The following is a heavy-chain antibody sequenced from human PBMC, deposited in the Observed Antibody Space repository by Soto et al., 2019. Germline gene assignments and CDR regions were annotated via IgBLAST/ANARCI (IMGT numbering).Heavy chain of an antibody. D-gene: IGHD3-22*01. V-gene: IGHV1-18*04. CDR3: ARERYYYDSSGYYTNYYYYGMDV. CDR1: GYTFTSYG. CDR2: ISAYNGNT. Sequence: ASVKVSCKASGYTFTSYGISWVRQAPGQGLEWMGWISAYNGNTNYAQKLQGRVTMTTDTSTSTAYMELRSLRSDDTAVYYCARERYYYDSSGYYTNYYYYGMDVWGQGTTVTVSS. J-gene: IGHJ6*02.